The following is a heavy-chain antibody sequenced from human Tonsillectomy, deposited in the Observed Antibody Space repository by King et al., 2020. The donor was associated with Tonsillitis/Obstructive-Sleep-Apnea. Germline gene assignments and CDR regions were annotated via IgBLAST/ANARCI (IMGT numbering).Heavy chain of an antibody. Sequence: VQLVESGGGLVQPGGSLRLSCAASGFTFSSYWMTWVRQAPGKGLEWVANIFQDGSEKYSVDSVEGRFTISRDNTKNSLFLQMNSLRAEDTAVYFCARHFSGYDSAGLGYCYAMDVWGQGTTVTVSS. D-gene: IGHD5-12*01. CDR2: IFQDGSEK. V-gene: IGHV3-7*03. CDR3: ARHFSGYDSAGLGYCYAMDV. J-gene: IGHJ6*02. CDR1: GFTFSSYW.